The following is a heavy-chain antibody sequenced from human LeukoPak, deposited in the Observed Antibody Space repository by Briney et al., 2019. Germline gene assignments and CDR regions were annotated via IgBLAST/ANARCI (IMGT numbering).Heavy chain of an antibody. CDR3: AKVRTEIDDNAFDM. CDR1: GFTFSTYS. D-gene: IGHD3-9*01. V-gene: IGHV3-30*02. J-gene: IGHJ3*02. Sequence: PGGSLSLSCAASGFTFSTYSMHWVRQAAGKGLEWVAFIRYDGSLKHYADSVKGRFTISRDNSKNTLYLQMDSLSADDTAVFYCAKVRTEIDDNAFDMWGHGSMVTVSS. CDR2: IRYDGSLK.